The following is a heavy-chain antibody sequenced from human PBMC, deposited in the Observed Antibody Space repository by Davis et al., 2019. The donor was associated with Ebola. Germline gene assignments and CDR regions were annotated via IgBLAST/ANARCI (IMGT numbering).Heavy chain of an antibody. CDR2: INLNDGRT. Sequence: ASVKVSCKASGYTFTNYYMHWVRQPPGQGLEWMGMINLNDGRTIYAQKFQGRVTVTRDTSTTTVYMDLSSLRSEDTALYYFTTPGGQDSGYDVFDIWGQGTMVTVSS. V-gene: IGHV1-46*03. D-gene: IGHD5-12*01. J-gene: IGHJ3*02. CDR1: GYTFTNYY. CDR3: TTPGGQDSGYDVFDI.